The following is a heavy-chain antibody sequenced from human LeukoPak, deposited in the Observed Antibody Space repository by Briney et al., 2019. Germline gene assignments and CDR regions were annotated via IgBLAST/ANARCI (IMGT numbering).Heavy chain of an antibody. CDR1: GYTFTGYY. V-gene: IGHV1-46*01. Sequence: ASVKVSCKASGYTFTGYYMHWVRQAPGQGLEWMGWINPSGGSTSYAQKFQGRVTMTRDTSTSTVYMELSSLRSEDTAVYYCARVRLWFGELWYDAFDIWGQGTMVTVSS. D-gene: IGHD3-10*01. J-gene: IGHJ3*02. CDR2: INPSGGST. CDR3: ARVRLWFGELWYDAFDI.